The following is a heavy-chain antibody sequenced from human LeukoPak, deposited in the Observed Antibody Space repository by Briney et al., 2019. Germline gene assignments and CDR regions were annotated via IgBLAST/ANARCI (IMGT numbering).Heavy chain of an antibody. CDR3: ARDFPGIAVAGPLDY. CDR2: IYTSGST. Sequence: SETLSLTCTVSGGSISSYYWSWIRQPAGKGLEWIGRIYTSGSTNYNPSLKGRVTISVDKSKNQFSLKLSSVTAADTAVYYCARDFPGIAVAGPLDYWGQGTLVTVSS. V-gene: IGHV4-4*07. D-gene: IGHD6-19*01. J-gene: IGHJ4*02. CDR1: GGSISSYY.